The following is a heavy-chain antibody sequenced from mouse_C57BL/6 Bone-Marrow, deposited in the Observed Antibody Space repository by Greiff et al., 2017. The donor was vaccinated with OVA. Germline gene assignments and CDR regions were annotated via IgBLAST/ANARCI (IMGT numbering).Heavy chain of an antibody. CDR1: GYTFTSYW. Sequence: QVQLQQPGAELVKPGASVKLSCKASGYTFTSYWMHWVKQRPGQGLEWIGMIHPNSGSTNYNEKFKSKATLTVDKSSSTAYMQLSSLTSADSAVYYCARSDYYGYYYFDYWGQGTTLTVSS. V-gene: IGHV1-64*01. D-gene: IGHD1-2*01. J-gene: IGHJ2*01. CDR3: ARSDYYGYYYFDY. CDR2: IHPNSGST.